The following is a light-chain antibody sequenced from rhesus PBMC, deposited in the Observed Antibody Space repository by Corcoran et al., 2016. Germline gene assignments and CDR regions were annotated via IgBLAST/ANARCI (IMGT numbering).Light chain of an antibody. CDR1: QGITND. CDR2: EAS. J-gene: IGKJ1*01. CDR3: QPYYSTPWT. Sequence: DIQMTQSPSSLSASVGDSVTITRRASQGITNDLAWYQQKPGETPKLLIYEASSLQSGIPSRFSGRGSWTDFTLTISSLQSEVFATFYCQPYYSTPWTFGQGTKVEIK. V-gene: IGKV1-25*01.